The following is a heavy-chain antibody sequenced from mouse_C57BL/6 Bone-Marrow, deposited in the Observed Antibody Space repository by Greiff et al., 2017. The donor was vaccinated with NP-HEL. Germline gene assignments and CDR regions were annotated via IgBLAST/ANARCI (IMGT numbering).Heavy chain of an antibody. CDR1: GFNFKDYY. J-gene: IGHJ2*01. Sequence: VQLQQSGAELVKPGASVKLSCTASGFNFKDYYMHWVKQRPEQGLEWIGRINPDDGGTKYAAKFQGKATMTADTSSNTAYLQLSSLTSEDTAVYCGTRGPVDYWGQGTTLTVSS. V-gene: IGHV14-2*01. CDR3: TRGPVDY. CDR2: INPDDGGT.